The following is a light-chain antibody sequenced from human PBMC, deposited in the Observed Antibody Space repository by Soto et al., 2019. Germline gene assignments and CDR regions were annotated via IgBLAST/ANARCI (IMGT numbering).Light chain of an antibody. Sequence: EIVLTQSPGTLSLSPGERATLSCRASQSVSSIFLAWYQHKPGQAPRLLIYGASTSATGIPDRFSGSGSGTDFILTISRLEPEDFAVYYCQQYGSSLRTFGHGTRVDIK. CDR3: QQYGSSLRT. CDR2: GAS. V-gene: IGKV3-20*01. CDR1: QSVSSIF. J-gene: IGKJ1*01.